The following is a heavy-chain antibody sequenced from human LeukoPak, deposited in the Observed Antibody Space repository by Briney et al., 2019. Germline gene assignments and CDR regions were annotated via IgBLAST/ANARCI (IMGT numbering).Heavy chain of an antibody. Sequence: SETLSLTCTVSGGSISSYYWSWIRQPPGKGLEWIGYIYYSGSTNYNPSLKSRVTISVDTSKNQFSLKLSSVTAADTAVYYRARDIYGSGSLFDYWGQGTLVTVSS. CDR1: GGSISSYY. CDR3: ARDIYGSGSLFDY. J-gene: IGHJ4*02. CDR2: IYYSGST. V-gene: IGHV4-59*01. D-gene: IGHD3-10*01.